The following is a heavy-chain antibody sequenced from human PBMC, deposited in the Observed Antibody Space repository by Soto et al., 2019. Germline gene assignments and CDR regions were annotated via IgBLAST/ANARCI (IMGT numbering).Heavy chain of an antibody. J-gene: IGHJ4*02. CDR3: VRDFVGPGLDY. CDR2: ISFDGSLK. D-gene: IGHD1-26*01. V-gene: IGHV3-33*05. CDR1: GFNFKNFG. Sequence: PGGSLRLSCATSGFNFKNFGMHWVRQAPGKGLEWVTFISFDGSLKYYPDSLKGRFIVSRDNSENTLHLQMISLSAEDTARYYRVRDFVGPGLDYWGRGVLVTVSS.